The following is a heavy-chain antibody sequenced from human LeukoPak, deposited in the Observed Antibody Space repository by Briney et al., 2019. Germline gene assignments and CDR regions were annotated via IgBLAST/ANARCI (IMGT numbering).Heavy chain of an antibody. J-gene: IGHJ4*02. CDR2: ISSSSSTI. CDR3: AREGGQYCSSTSCYSEGFDY. D-gene: IGHD2-2*02. Sequence: GGSLRLSCAASGFTFNSYSMNWVRQAPGKGLEWVSYISSSSSTIYYADSVKGRFTISRDNAKNSLYLQMNSLRAEDTAVYYCAREGGQYCSSTSCYSEGFDYWGQGTLVTVSS. CDR1: GFTFNSYS. V-gene: IGHV3-48*01.